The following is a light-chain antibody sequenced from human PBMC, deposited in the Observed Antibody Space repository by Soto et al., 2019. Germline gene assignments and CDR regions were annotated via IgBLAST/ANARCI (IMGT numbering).Light chain of an antibody. V-gene: IGKV1-39*01. CDR2: AAS. Sequence: DIQMTQSPSSLSASVGDRVTITCRASQSISSYLNWYQQKPGKAPKLLIYAASSLQSGVPSRFSGSGSGTDVTLTLSSLQPEDFATYYCQQSYSTPVFGPGTKVDIK. J-gene: IGKJ3*01. CDR1: QSISSY. CDR3: QQSYSTPV.